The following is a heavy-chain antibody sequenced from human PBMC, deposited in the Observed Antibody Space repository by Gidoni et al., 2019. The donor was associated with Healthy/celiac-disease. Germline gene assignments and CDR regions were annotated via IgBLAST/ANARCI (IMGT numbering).Heavy chain of an antibody. J-gene: IGHJ3*02. CDR1: GGSIISSSYY. D-gene: IGHD2-15*01. CDR2: IYYSGRT. CDR3: ASPQGNCSGGSCYSWAFDI. Sequence: QLQLQESGPGLVQPSETLSLTFPVSGGSIISSSYYWGWIRQPPGKGLEWIGSIYYSGRTYYNQSLKRRVTISVDTSKNQFYLKLSSVTAADTAVYYCASPQGNCSGGSCYSWAFDIWGQGTMVTVSS. V-gene: IGHV4-39*01.